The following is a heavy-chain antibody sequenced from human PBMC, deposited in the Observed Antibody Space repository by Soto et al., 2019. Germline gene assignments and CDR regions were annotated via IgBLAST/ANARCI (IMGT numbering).Heavy chain of an antibody. J-gene: IGHJ6*02. CDR1: GGTFSSYT. V-gene: IGHV1-69*04. CDR3: ARDCYSSSCSYGMDV. Sequence: GASVKVSCKASGGTFSSYTISWVRQAPGQGLEWMGRIIPILGIANYAQKFQGRVTITADKSTSTAYMELSSLRSEDTAVYYCARDCYSSSCSYGMDVWGQGTTVTVSS. CDR2: IIPILGIA. D-gene: IGHD6-13*01.